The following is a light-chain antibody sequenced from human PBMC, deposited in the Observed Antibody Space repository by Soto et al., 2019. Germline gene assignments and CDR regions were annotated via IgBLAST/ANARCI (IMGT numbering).Light chain of an antibody. CDR2: DAS. V-gene: IGKV3-11*01. CDR1: QSVGTY. J-gene: IGKJ5*01. Sequence: EIVLTQSPATLSLSPGERATLSCRASQSVGTYLAWYQQKPDQAPRLLIYDASTRATGIPARFSGSGSGTDFTLTISSLEAEDFAVYYCQQRSNWPSITFGQGTRLEIK. CDR3: QQRSNWPSIT.